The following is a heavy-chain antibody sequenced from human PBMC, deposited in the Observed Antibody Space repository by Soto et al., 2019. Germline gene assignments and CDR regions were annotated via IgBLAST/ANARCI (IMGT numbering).Heavy chain of an antibody. Sequence: GGSLRLSCAASGFTFSGSAMHWVRQASGKGLEWVGRIRSKANSYATAYAASVKGRFTISRDDSKNTAYLQMNSLKTEDTAVYYCTRHEEGSSWYTAFDIWGQGTMVTVSS. J-gene: IGHJ3*02. D-gene: IGHD6-13*01. CDR2: IRSKANSYAT. CDR1: GFTFSGSA. V-gene: IGHV3-73*01. CDR3: TRHEEGSSWYTAFDI.